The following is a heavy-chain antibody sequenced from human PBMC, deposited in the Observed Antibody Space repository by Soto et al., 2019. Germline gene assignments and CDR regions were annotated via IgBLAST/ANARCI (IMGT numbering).Heavy chain of an antibody. Sequence: EVQLVESGGGLVQPGGSLRLSCAASGFTFSSNFMSWVRQAPGKGLEGVSVIYSGGSTYYEDYVKGRFTISRDNTRNTYYLQMNTLSDEDTAVYSCARSTMIGLLSHWGQGTLVTVSS. D-gene: IGHD5-12*01. V-gene: IGHV3-66*01. CDR1: GFTFSSNF. J-gene: IGHJ4*02. CDR2: IYSGGST. CDR3: ARSTMIGLLSH.